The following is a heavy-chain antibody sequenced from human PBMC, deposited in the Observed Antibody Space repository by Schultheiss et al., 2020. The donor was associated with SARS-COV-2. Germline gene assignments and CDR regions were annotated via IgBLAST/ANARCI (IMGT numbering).Heavy chain of an antibody. CDR1: GGSISSGGYY. V-gene: IGHV4-31*11. J-gene: IGHJ4*02. Sequence: LRLSCAVSGGSISSGGYYWSWIRQHPGKGLEWIGYIYYSGSTYYNPSLKSRVTISVDTSKNQFSLKLSSVTAADTAVYYCARGRAVAGNMAVDDYWGQGTLVTVSS. D-gene: IGHD6-19*01. CDR2: IYYSGST. CDR3: ARGRAVAGNMAVDDY.